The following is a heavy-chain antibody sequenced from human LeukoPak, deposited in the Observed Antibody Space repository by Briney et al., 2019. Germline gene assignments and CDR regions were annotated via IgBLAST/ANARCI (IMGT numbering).Heavy chain of an antibody. V-gene: IGHV1-18*01. D-gene: IGHD3-22*01. CDR1: GYTFTSYG. CDR2: VGAYNGNT. Sequence: ASVKVSCKASGYTFTSYGISWVRQAPGQGLEWMGWVGAYNGNTNYAQKLQGRVTMTTDTSTSTAYMELRSLRSDDTAVYYCARAGSGGYQIENWFDPWGQGTLVTVSS. J-gene: IGHJ5*02. CDR3: ARAGSGGYQIENWFDP.